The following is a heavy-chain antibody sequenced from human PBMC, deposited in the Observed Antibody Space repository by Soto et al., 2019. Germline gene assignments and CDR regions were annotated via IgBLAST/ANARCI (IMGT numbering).Heavy chain of an antibody. CDR1: GYTFTSYD. V-gene: IGHV1-8*01. Sequence: ASVKVSCKASGYTFTSYDINWVRQATGQGLEWMGWMNPNSGNTGYAQKFQGRVTMTRNTSISTAYMELSSLRSEDTAVYYCARAPYSYGVGTGNWFDPWGQGTLVTVSS. CDR3: ARAPYSYGVGTGNWFDP. J-gene: IGHJ5*02. CDR2: MNPNSGNT. D-gene: IGHD5-18*01.